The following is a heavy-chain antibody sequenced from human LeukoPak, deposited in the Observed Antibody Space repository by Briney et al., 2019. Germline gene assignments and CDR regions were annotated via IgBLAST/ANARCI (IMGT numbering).Heavy chain of an antibody. CDR3: ARDDY. Sequence: GRSLRLSCAASGFTFSSYGMHWVRQAPGKGLEWVAVISYDGSNKYYADSVKGRFTISRDNAKNSLYLQMNSLRAEDTAVYYCARDDYWGQGTLVTVSS. CDR2: ISYDGSNK. V-gene: IGHV3-30*03. J-gene: IGHJ4*02. CDR1: GFTFSSYG.